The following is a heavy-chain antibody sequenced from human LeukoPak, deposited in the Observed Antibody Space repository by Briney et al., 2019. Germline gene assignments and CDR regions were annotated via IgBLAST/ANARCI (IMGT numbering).Heavy chain of an antibody. V-gene: IGHV4-30-2*01. CDR3: ARDYGDSRNYNWFDP. CDR1: GGSISSGGYY. Sequence: SETLSLTCTVSGGSISSGGYYWSWIRQPPGKGLEWIGYIYHSGSTTYNPSLKSRVTILVDTSKNQFSLELTSVTAADTAVYYCARDYGDSRNYNWFDPWGQGTLVTVSS. D-gene: IGHD4-17*01. J-gene: IGHJ5*02. CDR2: IYHSGST.